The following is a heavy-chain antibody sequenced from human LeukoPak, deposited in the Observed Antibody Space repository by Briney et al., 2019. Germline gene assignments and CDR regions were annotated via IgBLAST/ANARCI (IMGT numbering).Heavy chain of an antibody. CDR1: VFTFSGFC. V-gene: IGHV3-33*01. CDR3: ARDQSGGYSGFDPRD. CDR2: IMYDGSNK. D-gene: IGHD5-12*01. Sequence: GGCLRLSCAASVFTFSGFCIHWVRQAPGEGREWVTPIMYDGSNKYHADSVKGRFTISRDNAKNTVYLQMDSLRAEDTAVYYCARDQSGGYSGFDPRDWGQGALVTVSS. J-gene: IGHJ4*02.